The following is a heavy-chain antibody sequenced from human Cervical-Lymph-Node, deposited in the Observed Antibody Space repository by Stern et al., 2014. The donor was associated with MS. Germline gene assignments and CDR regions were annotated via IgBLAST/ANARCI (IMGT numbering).Heavy chain of an antibody. CDR3: ARDKRSSGEYYFDY. CDR1: GFTFSTYR. CDR2: ISSSGSTT. J-gene: IGHJ4*02. V-gene: IGHV3-48*02. D-gene: IGHD6-19*01. Sequence: EVQLVESGGGLVQPGGSLRLSCAASGFTFSTYRMIWVRQAPGKGLEWISYISSSGSTTYYADSVRGRFTISRDNDKNSLYLQMNSLRDEDTAVYYCARDKRSSGEYYFDYWGQGTLVTVSS.